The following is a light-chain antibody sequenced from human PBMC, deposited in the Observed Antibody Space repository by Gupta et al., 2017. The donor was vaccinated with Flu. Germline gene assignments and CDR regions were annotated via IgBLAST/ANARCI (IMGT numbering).Light chain of an antibody. CDR2: LGS. CDR1: QSRLHSNGYNY. CDR3: SQELQTPWT. J-gene: IGKJ1*01. V-gene: IGKV2-28*01. Sequence: TQSPLSLPVTPGEPASISCRSSQSRLHSNGYNYIDWYLQKPGHSPQLLIYLGSNRASGVPDRFSGSGSGTVFTLKIIRVEAADVVVYYCSQELQTPWTFGQGTKVEI.